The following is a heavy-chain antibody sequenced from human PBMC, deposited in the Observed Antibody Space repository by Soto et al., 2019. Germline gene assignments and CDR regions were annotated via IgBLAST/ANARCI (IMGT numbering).Heavy chain of an antibody. V-gene: IGHV4-61*01. Sequence: SETLSLTCTVSGGSVSSGSHYWSWIRQPPGKGPEWIGYIYSSGSTNYNPSLRSRVTISTDTSKNTLYLQMNSLRAEDTAVYYCARDVLTMVRGVIRTNWFDPWGQGTLVTVSS. CDR2: IYSSGST. D-gene: IGHD3-10*01. CDR1: GGSVSSGSHY. J-gene: IGHJ5*02. CDR3: ARDVLTMVRGVIRTNWFDP.